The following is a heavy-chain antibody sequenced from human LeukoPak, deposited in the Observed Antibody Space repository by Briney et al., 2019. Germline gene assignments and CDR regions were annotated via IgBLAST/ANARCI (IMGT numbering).Heavy chain of an antibody. Sequence: SVKVSCKASGGTFSSYAISWVRQAPGQGLEWMGRIIPIFGIANYAQKFQGRVTITADKSTSTAYMELSSLRSEDTAVYYCATQVTTVPEKVNLRNWGYGMDVWGQGTTVTVSS. CDR2: IIPIFGIA. CDR1: GGTFSSYA. D-gene: IGHD4-17*01. V-gene: IGHV1-69*04. CDR3: ATQVTTVPEKVNLRNWGYGMDV. J-gene: IGHJ6*02.